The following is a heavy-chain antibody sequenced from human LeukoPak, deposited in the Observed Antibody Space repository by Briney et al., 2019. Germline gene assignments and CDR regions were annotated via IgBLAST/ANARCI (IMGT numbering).Heavy chain of an antibody. Sequence: SQTLSLTCGVSGGFISSGPFSWSWIRQPPGKGLEWIGHIYHTGTTYYNPPLKSRVTISMDRSKNQISLKLNSVTAADTAVYYCARSQDGDYPFFDYWGQGTLVSVSS. CDR3: ARSQDGDYPFFDY. J-gene: IGHJ4*02. CDR1: GGFISSGPFS. V-gene: IGHV4-30-2*01. D-gene: IGHD4-17*01. CDR2: IYHTGTT.